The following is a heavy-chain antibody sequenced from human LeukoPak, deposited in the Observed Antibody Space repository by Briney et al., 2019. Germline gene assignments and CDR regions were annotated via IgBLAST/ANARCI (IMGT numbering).Heavy chain of an antibody. D-gene: IGHD2-15*01. CDR2: INPNSGGT. CDR1: GYTFTGYY. J-gene: IGHJ4*02. V-gene: IGHV1-2*02. CDR3: AISLSGGSCCGDY. Sequence: ASVKVSCKASGYTFTGYYMYWVRQAPGQGLEWMGWINPNSGGTNYAQKFQGRVTMTRDTSISTAYMELSRLRSDDTAVYYCAISLSGGSCCGDYWGQGTLVTVSS.